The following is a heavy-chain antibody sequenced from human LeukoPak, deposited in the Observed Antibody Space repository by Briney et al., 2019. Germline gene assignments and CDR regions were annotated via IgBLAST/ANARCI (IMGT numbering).Heavy chain of an antibody. CDR3: ATGVGNYDFWSGYAWFDP. V-gene: IGHV1-24*01. D-gene: IGHD3-3*01. J-gene: IGHJ5*02. CDR1: GYTLTELS. Sequence: ASVKVSCKVSGYTLTELSMHWLRQAPGKGLEWMGGFDPEDGETIYAQKFQGRVTMTEDTSTDTAYMELSSLRSEDTAVYYCATGVGNYDFWSGYAWFDPWGQGTLVTVSS. CDR2: FDPEDGET.